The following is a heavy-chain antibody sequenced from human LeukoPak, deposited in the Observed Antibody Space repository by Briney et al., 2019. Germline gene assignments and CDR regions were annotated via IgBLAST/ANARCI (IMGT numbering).Heavy chain of an antibody. V-gene: IGHV3-21*01. J-gene: IGHJ6*03. CDR3: ARVGRPDYGGFYYCMGV. CDR2: ISSSSEYI. CDR1: GFAFGIYG. D-gene: IGHD4-17*01. Sequence: PGGSLRLSCVASGFAFGIYGMAWVRQAPGKGLEWVSSISSSSEYIYYADSVKGRFTISRDNTQTSLYLQMESLRAEDSALYYCARVGRPDYGGFYYCMGVWGKGTTVTVSS.